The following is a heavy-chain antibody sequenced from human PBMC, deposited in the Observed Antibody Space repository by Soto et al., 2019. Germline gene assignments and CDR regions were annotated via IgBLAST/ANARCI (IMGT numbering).Heavy chain of an antibody. V-gene: IGHV3-23*01. Sequence: PGGSLRLSCAASGFTFSNYAMSWVRQAPGKGLEWVSDISGSGGSTYYADSVKGRFTISRDNSKNTLYLQMNSLRAEDTAVYYCALAPSHAPFWSGYSLDYWGQGTLVTVSS. CDR1: GFTFSNYA. D-gene: IGHD3-3*01. CDR3: ALAPSHAPFWSGYSLDY. CDR2: ISGSGGST. J-gene: IGHJ4*02.